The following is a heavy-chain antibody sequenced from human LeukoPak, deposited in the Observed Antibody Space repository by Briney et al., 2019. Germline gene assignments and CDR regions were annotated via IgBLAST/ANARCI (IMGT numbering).Heavy chain of an antibody. Sequence: GGSLRLPCAASGFTFSSYSMNWVRQAPGKGLEWVSSISDSSSYIYYADSVKGRFTISRDNAKNSLYLQMNSLRAEDTAVYYCARSLQGATTALGYWGQGTLVTVSS. V-gene: IGHV3-21*01. CDR1: GFTFSSYS. J-gene: IGHJ4*02. CDR3: ARSLQGATTALGY. D-gene: IGHD1-26*01. CDR2: ISDSSSYI.